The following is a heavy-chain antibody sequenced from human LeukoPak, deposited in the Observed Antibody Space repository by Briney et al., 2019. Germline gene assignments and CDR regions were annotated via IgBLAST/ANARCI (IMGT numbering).Heavy chain of an antibody. CDR1: GLTFSSYA. Sequence: GGSLRLSCAASGLTFSSYAMSWVRQAPGKGLEWVSAISGSGGSTYYADSVKGRFTISRDNSKNTLYLQMNSLRAEDTAVYYCAKDLKGRWLPPFGECWGQGTLVTVSS. J-gene: IGHJ4*02. CDR2: ISGSGGST. CDR3: AKDLKGRWLPPFGEC. D-gene: IGHD5-24*01. V-gene: IGHV3-23*01.